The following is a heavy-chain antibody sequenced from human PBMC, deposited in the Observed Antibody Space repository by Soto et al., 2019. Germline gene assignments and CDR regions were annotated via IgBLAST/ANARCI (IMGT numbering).Heavy chain of an antibody. Sequence: GGSLRLSCAASGFTFSSYSMNWVRQAQGKGREWVSSISSSSSYIYYADSVKGRFTISRDNAKNSLYLQMNSLRAEDTAVYYCARAISVLGYCSGGSCCTSPKTFDYWGQGTLVTVSS. CDR3: ARAISVLGYCSGGSCCTSPKTFDY. V-gene: IGHV3-21*01. CDR2: ISSSSSYI. CDR1: GFTFSSYS. D-gene: IGHD2-15*01. J-gene: IGHJ4*02.